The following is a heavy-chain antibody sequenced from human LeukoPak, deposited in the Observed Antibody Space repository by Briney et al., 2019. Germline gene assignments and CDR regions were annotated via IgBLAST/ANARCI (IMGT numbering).Heavy chain of an antibody. CDR1: GYTFTSYG. CDR3: ARVGGAITGTTGLKNWFDP. V-gene: IGHV1-69*05. D-gene: IGHD1-7*01. Sequence: GASVKVSCKASGYTFTSYGISWVRQAPGQGLEWMGGIIPIFGTANYAQKFQGRVTITTDESTSTAYMELSSLRSEDTAVYYCARVGGAITGTTGLKNWFDPWGQGTLVTVSS. J-gene: IGHJ5*02. CDR2: IIPIFGTA.